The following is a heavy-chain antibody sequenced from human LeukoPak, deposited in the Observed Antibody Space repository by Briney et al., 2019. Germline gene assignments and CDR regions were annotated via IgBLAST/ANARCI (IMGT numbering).Heavy chain of an antibody. CDR1: GFTFSSYA. CDR3: ARDTLITMVRGVIEGIFDY. J-gene: IGHJ4*02. D-gene: IGHD3-10*01. CDR2: ISYDGSNK. Sequence: GGSLRLSCAASGFTFSSYAMHWVRQAPGKGLEWVAVISYDGSNKYYADSVKGRFTISRDNSKNTLYLQMNSLRAEDTAVYYCARDTLITMVRGVIEGIFDYWGQGTLVTVSS. V-gene: IGHV3-30*04.